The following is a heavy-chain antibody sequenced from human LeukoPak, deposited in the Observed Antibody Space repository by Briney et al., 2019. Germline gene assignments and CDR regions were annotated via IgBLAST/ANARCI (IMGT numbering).Heavy chain of an antibody. J-gene: IGHJ5*02. V-gene: IGHV3-66*01. CDR1: GFTVSSNY. D-gene: IGHD3-22*01. CDR2: IYSGGST. Sequence: GGSLRLSCAASGFTVSSNYMSWVRQAPGKGLEWVSVIYSGGSTYYADSVKGRFTISRDNSKNTLYLQMNSLRAEDTAVYYCARVRITKIVGYGNWFDPWGQGTLVTVSS. CDR3: ARVRITKIVGYGNWFDP.